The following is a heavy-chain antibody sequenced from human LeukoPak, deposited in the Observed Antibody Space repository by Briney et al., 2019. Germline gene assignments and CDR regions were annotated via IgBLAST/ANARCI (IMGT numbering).Heavy chain of an antibody. CDR3: ARDRSTSSWSPVRFDY. V-gene: IGHV1-2*02. D-gene: IGHD6-13*01. J-gene: IGHJ4*02. Sequence: ASVKVSCKDSVYTFTHYYMHWVRQAPGQGLEWMGWINPNSGGTNYAQKFQGRVTMTRGTSISTAYMELSRLRSDDTAVYYCARDRSTSSWSPVRFDYWGQGTLVTVSS. CDR1: VYTFTHYY. CDR2: INPNSGGT.